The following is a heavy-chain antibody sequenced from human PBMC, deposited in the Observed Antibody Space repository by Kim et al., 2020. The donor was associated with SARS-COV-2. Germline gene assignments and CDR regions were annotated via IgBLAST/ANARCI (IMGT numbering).Heavy chain of an antibody. J-gene: IGHJ4*02. CDR1: GDSVSSNSGV. CDR3: ARDAPGNSLFDY. CDR2: TYYRSKWYN. V-gene: IGHV6-1*01. Sequence: SQTISLTCAISGDSVSSNSGVWNWIRQSPSRGLEWLGRTYYRSKWYNDYAVSVKSRIIINPDTSKNQFSLQLNSVTPEDTAVYFCARDAPGNSLFDYWGQGILVTVSS. D-gene: IGHD5-18*01.